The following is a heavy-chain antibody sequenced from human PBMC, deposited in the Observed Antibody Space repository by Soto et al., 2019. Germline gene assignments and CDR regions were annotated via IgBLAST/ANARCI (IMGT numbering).Heavy chain of an antibody. Sequence: PSETLSLTCTVSGGSISSSSYYWGWIRQPPGKGLEWIGSIYYSGSTYYNPSLKSRVTISVDTSKNQFSLKLSSVTAADTAVYYCARQAVVPAAIMENYFDYWGQGTLVTVSS. J-gene: IGHJ4*02. CDR2: IYYSGST. CDR1: GGSISSSSYY. D-gene: IGHD2-2*01. CDR3: ARQAVVPAAIMENYFDY. V-gene: IGHV4-39*01.